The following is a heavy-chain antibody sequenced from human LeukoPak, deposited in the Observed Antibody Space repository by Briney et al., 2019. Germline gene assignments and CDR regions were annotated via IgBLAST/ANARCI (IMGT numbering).Heavy chain of an antibody. V-gene: IGHV1-18*01. CDR3: ARDKDYSDSSGYWDY. CDR2: ISAYSGNT. CDR1: GYTFTSYG. J-gene: IGHJ4*02. D-gene: IGHD3-22*01. Sequence: ASVKVSCKASGYTFTSYGISWVRQAPGQGLEWMGWISAYSGNTNYAQKLQGRVTMTTDTSTSTAYMELRSLRSDDTAMYYCARDKDYSDSSGYWDYWGQGTLVTVSS.